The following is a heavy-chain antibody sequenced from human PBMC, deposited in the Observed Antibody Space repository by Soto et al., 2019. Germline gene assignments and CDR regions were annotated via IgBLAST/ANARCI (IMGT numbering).Heavy chain of an antibody. V-gene: IGHV3-7*01. D-gene: IGHD6-19*01. Sequence: PGGSLRLSCAASGFTFSSYRMSWVRQAPGKGLEWVANIKQDGSEKYYVDSVKGRFTISRDNAKNSLYLQMNSLRAEDTAVYYCARGPQGIAVTWGNWFDPWGQGT. J-gene: IGHJ5*02. CDR2: IKQDGSEK. CDR1: GFTFSSYR. CDR3: ARGPQGIAVTWGNWFDP.